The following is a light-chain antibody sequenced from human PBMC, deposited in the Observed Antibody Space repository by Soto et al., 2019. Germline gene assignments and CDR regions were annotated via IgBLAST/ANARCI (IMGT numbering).Light chain of an antibody. V-gene: IGLV1-40*01. J-gene: IGLJ3*02. CDR2: GDN. CDR3: QSYDSSRSAWV. Sequence: QSVLTQPPSVSGAPGQRVTISCTGSSSNIGAGYDVHWYQQLPGTAPKLLIYGDNNRPSGVPDRFSCSKSGTSASLAITGLQAEDEADYYCQSYDSSRSAWVFGGGTKLTVL. CDR1: SSNIGAGYD.